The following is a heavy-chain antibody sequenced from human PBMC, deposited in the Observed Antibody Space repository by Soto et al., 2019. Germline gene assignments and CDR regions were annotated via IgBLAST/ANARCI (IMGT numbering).Heavy chain of an antibody. CDR2: INPNNVKT. CDR3: AREFRERSYSFGP. V-gene: IGHV1-3*01. Sequence: ASVKVSCKASGYTFTTYSMHWVRQAPGQGLEWMGWINPNNVKTIYSQKLQGRITINRDTSASTAYMELRSMKSENTAIYYCAREFRERSYSFGPWGQGTLVTVSS. D-gene: IGHD2-21*01. J-gene: IGHJ5*02. CDR1: GYTFTTYS.